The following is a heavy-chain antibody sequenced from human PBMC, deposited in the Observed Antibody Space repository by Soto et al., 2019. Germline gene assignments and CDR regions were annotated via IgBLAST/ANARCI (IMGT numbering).Heavy chain of an antibody. V-gene: IGHV4-59*08. CDR3: ASRSYYDILTGYGALDAFDI. Sequence: PSETLSLTCTVSGGSISSYYWSWIRQPPGKGLEWIGYIYYSGSTNYNPSLKSRVTISVDTSKNQFSLKLSSVTAADMAVYYCASRSYYDILTGYGALDAFDIWGQGTMVTVSS. CDR2: IYYSGST. CDR1: GGSISSYY. D-gene: IGHD3-9*01. J-gene: IGHJ3*02.